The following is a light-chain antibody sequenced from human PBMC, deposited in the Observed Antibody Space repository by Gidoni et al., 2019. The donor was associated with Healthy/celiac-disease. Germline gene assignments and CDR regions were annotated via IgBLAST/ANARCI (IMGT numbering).Light chain of an antibody. CDR3: QQYGSTPRT. CDR1: QSVSSSY. J-gene: IGKJ1*01. CDR2: VAS. Sequence: EIVLTQSPGPLSLYPGERATLSCRASQSVSSSYLAWYQQNPGQAPRLLIYVASIMATGIPDRFSGSGSGTDFTLTISSLEPEDFAIYYCQQYGSTPRTFGQGTKVEIK. V-gene: IGKV3-20*01.